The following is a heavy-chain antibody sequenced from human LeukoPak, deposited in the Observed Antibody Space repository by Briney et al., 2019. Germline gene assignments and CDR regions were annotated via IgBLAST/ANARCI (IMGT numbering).Heavy chain of an antibody. V-gene: IGHV1-8*01. Sequence: ASVKVSCKASGYTFTSYDINWVRQATGQGLEWMGWMNPNSGNTGYAQKFQGRVTMTRNTSISTAYMELSSLRSEDTAVYYRARGPHSSSWYPYYYYYMDVWGKETTVTVS. D-gene: IGHD6-13*01. CDR2: MNPNSGNT. J-gene: IGHJ6*03. CDR1: GYTFTSYD. CDR3: ARGPHSSSWYPYYYYYMDV.